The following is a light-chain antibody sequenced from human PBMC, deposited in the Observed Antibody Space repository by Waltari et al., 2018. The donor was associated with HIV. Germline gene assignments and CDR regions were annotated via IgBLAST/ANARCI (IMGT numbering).Light chain of an antibody. CDR2: RDY. J-gene: IGLJ1*01. CDR1: SSNVGSQP. CDR3: VAWDDSLSGYV. Sequence: QSVLTQPPSASGTLGQRVTISCPGSSSNVGSQPVYWFQQVPGTAPKLLIYRDYHRRSGIPDRFSGSKSGASASLTISGLRSEDEADYYCVAWDDSLSGYVFGTGTKVSVL. V-gene: IGLV1-47*01.